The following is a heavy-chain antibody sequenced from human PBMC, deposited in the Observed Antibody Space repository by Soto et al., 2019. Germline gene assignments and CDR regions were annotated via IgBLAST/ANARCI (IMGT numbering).Heavy chain of an antibody. CDR3: AKDSYGDPSPLLLYYYYMDV. CDR2: ISGSGGST. J-gene: IGHJ6*03. V-gene: IGHV3-23*01. D-gene: IGHD4-17*01. CDR1: GFTFSSYA. Sequence: GGSLRLSCAASGFTFSSYAMSWVRQAPGKGLEWVSAISGSGGSTYYADSVKGRFTISRDNSKNTLYLQMNSLRAEDTAVYYCAKDSYGDPSPLLLYYYYMDVWGKGTTVTVSS.